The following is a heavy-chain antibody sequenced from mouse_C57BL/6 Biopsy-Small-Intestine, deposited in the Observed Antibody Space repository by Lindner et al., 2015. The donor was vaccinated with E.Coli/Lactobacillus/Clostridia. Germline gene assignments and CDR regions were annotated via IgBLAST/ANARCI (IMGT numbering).Heavy chain of an antibody. J-gene: IGHJ4*01. V-gene: IGHV1-4*01. CDR2: ISTYNGYT. D-gene: IGHD1-1*02. Sequence: SVKVSCKASGYTFTSYHISWVRQAPGQGLEWMGWISTYNGYTNYAQNFQGRVTMTTDTSTSTAYMELRSLRSDDTAVYYCARDPTGYCSGGTCYFPLPFDYWGQGTLVTVSS. CDR1: GYTFTSYH. CDR3: ARDPTGYCSGGTCYFPLPFDY.